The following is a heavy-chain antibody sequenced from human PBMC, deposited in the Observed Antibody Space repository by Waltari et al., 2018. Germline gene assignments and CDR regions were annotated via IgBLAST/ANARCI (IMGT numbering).Heavy chain of an antibody. CDR1: GASIKTSY. CDR2: IFYSGTT. Sequence: QVQLQESGPGLVKPSETLSLSCSVFGASIKTSYWNWIRQPPGEGLQWVANIFYSGTTHYNPSLKNRVTISLDTSKNEVSLSLTSVTAAVTAVYYCARLAISGHFDYWGQGVLVTVSS. J-gene: IGHJ4*02. V-gene: IGHV4-59*01. CDR3: ARLAISGHFDY.